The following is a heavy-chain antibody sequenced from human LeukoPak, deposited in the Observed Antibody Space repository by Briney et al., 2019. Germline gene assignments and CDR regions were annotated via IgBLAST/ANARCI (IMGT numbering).Heavy chain of an antibody. CDR1: GYSFTSYW. Sequence: GESLKISCKGSGYSFTSYWIGWVRQMPGKGLEWMGIIYTGDSDTRYSPSFQGQFTISADKSISAAYLQWSSLKASDTAMYYCARHGGYYGSGSPNYYYYYMDVWGKGTTVTVSS. V-gene: IGHV5-51*01. D-gene: IGHD3-10*01. J-gene: IGHJ6*03. CDR3: ARHGGYYGSGSPNYYYYYMDV. CDR2: IYTGDSDT.